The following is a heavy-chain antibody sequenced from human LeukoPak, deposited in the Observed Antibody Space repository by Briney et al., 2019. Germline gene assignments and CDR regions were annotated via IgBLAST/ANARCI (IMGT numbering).Heavy chain of an antibody. D-gene: IGHD3-22*01. Sequence: PETLSLTCTVSGGSISSYYWSWIRQPPGKGLEWIGYIYYSGSTNYNPSLKSRVTISVDTSKNQFSLKLSSVTAADTAVYYCAREFSYYDSSGYFDYWGQGTLVTVSS. CDR2: IYYSGST. CDR1: GGSISSYY. J-gene: IGHJ4*02. CDR3: AREFSYYDSSGYFDY. V-gene: IGHV4-59*12.